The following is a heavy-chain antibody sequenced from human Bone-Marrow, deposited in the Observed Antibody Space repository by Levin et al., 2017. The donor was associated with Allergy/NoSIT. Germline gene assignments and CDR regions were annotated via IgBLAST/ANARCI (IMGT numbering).Heavy chain of an antibody. V-gene: IGHV4-4*07. D-gene: IGHD4-17*01. Sequence: SQTLSLTCTVSGGSISSSYWSWIRQPAGKGLEWIGRIYTSGSTNYNPSLKSRVTMSVDTSKNQFSLKLSSVTAADTAVYYCARTRGDDYGLDDAFDIWGQGTMVTVSS. J-gene: IGHJ3*02. CDR2: IYTSGST. CDR3: ARTRGDDYGLDDAFDI. CDR1: GGSISSSY.